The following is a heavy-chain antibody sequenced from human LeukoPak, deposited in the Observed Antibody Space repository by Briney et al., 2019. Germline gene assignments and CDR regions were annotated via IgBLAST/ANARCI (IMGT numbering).Heavy chain of an antibody. J-gene: IGHJ1*01. CDR1: GGTFSSYA. CDR2: IIPILGIA. Sequence: ASVKVSCKASGGTFSSYAISWVRQAPGQGLEWMGRIIPILGIANYAQKFQGRVTITADKSTSTAYMELSSLRSEDTAVYYCARQPPGIAVAGTNEYFQHWGQGTLVTVSS. D-gene: IGHD6-19*01. CDR3: ARQPPGIAVAGTNEYFQH. V-gene: IGHV1-69*04.